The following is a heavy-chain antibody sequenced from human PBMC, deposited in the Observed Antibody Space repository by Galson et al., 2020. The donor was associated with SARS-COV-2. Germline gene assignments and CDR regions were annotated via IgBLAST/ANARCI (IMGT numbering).Heavy chain of an antibody. J-gene: IGHJ6*02. D-gene: IGHD6-19*01. CDR2: IWYDGSNK. Sequence: GGSLRLSCAASGFTFSSYGMHWVRQAPGKGLEWVAVIWYDGSNKYYADSVKGRFTISRDNSKNTRYLQMNSLRAEDTAVYYCAKDRGIAVAGTYYGMDVWGQGTTVTVSS. CDR3: AKDRGIAVAGTYYGMDV. V-gene: IGHV3-33*06. CDR1: GFTFSSYG.